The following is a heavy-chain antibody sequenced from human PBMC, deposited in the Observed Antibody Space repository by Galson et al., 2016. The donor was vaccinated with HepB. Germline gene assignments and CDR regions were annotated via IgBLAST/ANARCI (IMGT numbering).Heavy chain of an antibody. J-gene: IGHJ4*02. CDR2: VSFNGKVQ. CDR3: AKEPQKYSSGWYYYN. Sequence: SLRLSCAASGFTFGDYGMHWVRQAPGKGPEWVGVVSFNGKVQYYADSVKGRFTISRDNSKNTLYLQMDSLRVEDTALYYCAKEPQKYSSGWYYYNWGPGALVTVSS. V-gene: IGHV3-30*18. CDR1: GFTFGDYG. D-gene: IGHD6-19*01.